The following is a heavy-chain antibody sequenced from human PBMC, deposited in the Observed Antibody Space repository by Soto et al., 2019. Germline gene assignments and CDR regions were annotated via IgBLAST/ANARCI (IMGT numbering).Heavy chain of an antibody. J-gene: IGHJ5*02. V-gene: IGHV4-31*03. Sequence: QVQLQESGPGLVKPSQTLSLTCTVSGGSISSGDYYWSWIRQHPGKGLEWIGYIYYSGSTYYNPSXXXRXXISLDTSKNQFSLKLSSVTAADTAVYYCARWWSGSRQGFDPWGQGTLVTVSS. D-gene: IGHD3-3*01. CDR2: IYYSGST. CDR1: GGSISSGDYY. CDR3: ARWWSGSRQGFDP.